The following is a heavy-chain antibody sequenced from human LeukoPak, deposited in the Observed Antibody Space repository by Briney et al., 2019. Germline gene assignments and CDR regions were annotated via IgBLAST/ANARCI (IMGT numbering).Heavy chain of an antibody. CDR3: TRVRGVIVEGFDY. D-gene: IGHD3-10*01. V-gene: IGHV3-49*04. J-gene: IGHJ4*02. CDR2: IRSKTYGGTT. Sequence: PGRSLRLSCTDPGFTFGDYGMSWVRQAPGKGLEWVGLIRSKTYGGTTEHAASVKGRFTMSRDDSKSIAYLQMNSLKTEDTAVYYCTRVRGVIVEGFDYWGQGTLVTVSS. CDR1: GFTFGDYG.